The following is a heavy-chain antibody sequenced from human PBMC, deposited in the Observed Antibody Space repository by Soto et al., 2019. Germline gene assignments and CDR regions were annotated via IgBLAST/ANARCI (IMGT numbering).Heavy chain of an antibody. J-gene: IGHJ4*02. V-gene: IGHV5-51*01. Sequence: VESLKISCKGSGYTFTSYWVAWVRQMPGKGLEWMGIIYPGDSDTRYSPSFQGQVTISADKSITTAYLQWSSLKASDTAMYYCARRSGCVFDTTGYLFDYWGQGTMLTV. CDR2: IYPGDSDT. D-gene: IGHD3-22*01. CDR1: GYTFTSYW. CDR3: ARRSGCVFDTTGYLFDY.